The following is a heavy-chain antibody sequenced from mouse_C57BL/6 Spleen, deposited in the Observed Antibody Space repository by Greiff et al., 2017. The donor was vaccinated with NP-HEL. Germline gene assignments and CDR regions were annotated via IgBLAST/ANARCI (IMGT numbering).Heavy chain of an antibody. CDR2: INPNNGGT. J-gene: IGHJ3*01. D-gene: IGHD1-1*01. Sequence: EVQLQESGPELVKPGASVKIPCKASGYTFTDYNMDWVKQSHGKSLEWIGDINPNNGGTIYNQKFKGKATLTVDKSSSTAYMELRSLTSEDTAVYYCARSKDYYGISCRFAYRGQGTLVTVSA. V-gene: IGHV1-18*01. CDR3: ARSKDYYGISCRFAY. CDR1: GYTFTDYN.